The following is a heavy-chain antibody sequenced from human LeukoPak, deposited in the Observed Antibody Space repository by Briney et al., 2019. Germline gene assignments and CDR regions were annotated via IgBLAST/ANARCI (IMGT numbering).Heavy chain of an antibody. CDR3: ARRARIAAAWYYFDY. CDR2: IIPIFGTA. V-gene: IGHV1-69*05. Sequence: SVKVSCKASGGTFSSYAISWVRQALGQGLEWMGRIIPIFGTANYAQKFQGRVTITTDESTSTAYMELSSLRSEDTAVYYCARRARIAAAWYYFDYWGQGTLVTVSS. D-gene: IGHD6-13*01. J-gene: IGHJ4*02. CDR1: GGTFSSYA.